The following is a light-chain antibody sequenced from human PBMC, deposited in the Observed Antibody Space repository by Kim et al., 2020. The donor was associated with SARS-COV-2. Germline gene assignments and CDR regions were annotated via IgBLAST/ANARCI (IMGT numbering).Light chain of an antibody. Sequence: GQSITISCTGTSSDVGTYKLGSWYRLDPGKAPKLMIYDVIERPSGVSDRFSGSKSGNTASLTISGLQAEDEEDYYCCSYVGDSRFVFGTGTKVTVL. CDR3: CSYVGDSRFV. J-gene: IGLJ1*01. CDR2: DVI. V-gene: IGLV2-23*02. CDR1: SSDVGTYKL.